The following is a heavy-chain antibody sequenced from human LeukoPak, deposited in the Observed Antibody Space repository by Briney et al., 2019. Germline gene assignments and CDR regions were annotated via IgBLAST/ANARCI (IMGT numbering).Heavy chain of an antibody. CDR2: ISGSGGST. Sequence: GGSLRLSCAASGFIFSDYAMAWVRLTPGKGLEWVSAISGSGGSTYYADSVKGRFTISRDNSKNTLYLQMNSLRAEDTAVYHCAKDRWTTVTLFDYWGQGTLVTVSS. V-gene: IGHV3-23*01. CDR1: GFIFSDYA. D-gene: IGHD4-17*01. J-gene: IGHJ4*02. CDR3: AKDRWTTVTLFDY.